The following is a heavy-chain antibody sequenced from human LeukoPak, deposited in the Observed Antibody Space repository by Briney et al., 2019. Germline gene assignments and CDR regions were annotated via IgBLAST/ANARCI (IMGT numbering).Heavy chain of an antibody. CDR2: INPSGGST. J-gene: IGHJ4*02. CDR3: ARGNGDYGFDH. Sequence: ASVKVSCKASGYTFTSYYIHWVRQAPGQGLEWVGIINPSGGSTSYPQKFQGRVTMTRDTSTSTVYMELSSLRSEDTAVYYCARGNGDYGFDHWGQGTLVTVSS. D-gene: IGHD4-17*01. V-gene: IGHV1-46*01. CDR1: GYTFTSYY.